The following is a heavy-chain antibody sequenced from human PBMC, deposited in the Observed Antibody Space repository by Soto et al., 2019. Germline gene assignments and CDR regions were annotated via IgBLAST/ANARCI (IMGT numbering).Heavy chain of an antibody. CDR2: INPSSGGT. CDR1: GYTFSDYY. V-gene: IGHV1-2*02. Sequence: VQLVQSGAEVRKPGASVKVSCKASGYTFSDYYVHWVREAPGQGLEWMGWINPSSGGTIYTQRFQGRVTMTRDTSINTVYMELSRLTSDDTAVYYCAREMGVIGAPGYTWFDPWVQGALVSVSS. CDR3: AREMGVIGAPGYTWFDP. D-gene: IGHD1-26*01. J-gene: IGHJ5*02.